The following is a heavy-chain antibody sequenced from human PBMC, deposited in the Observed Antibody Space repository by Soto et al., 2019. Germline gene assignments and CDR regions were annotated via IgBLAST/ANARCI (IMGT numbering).Heavy chain of an antibody. CDR3: ARVPLRYSSSHNFDS. CDR2: IYNNETF. Sequence: ETLSLTCSVSVASVSSGSFYWSWIRQPPGKGLEWIGFIYNNETFNYNPSLKSRVTLSVDTSKHQFSLKLSSVTAADTAVYYCARVPLRYSSSHNFDSWGQGALVTVSS. V-gene: IGHV4-61*01. D-gene: IGHD6-19*01. J-gene: IGHJ4*02. CDR1: VASVSSGSFY.